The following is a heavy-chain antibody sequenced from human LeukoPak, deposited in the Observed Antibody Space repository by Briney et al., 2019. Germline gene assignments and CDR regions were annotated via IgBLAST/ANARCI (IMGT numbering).Heavy chain of an antibody. CDR2: LYTSEST. CDR1: GYSISSGYY. CDR3: TREAGDSSGYYYDKGAFDI. Sequence: PSETLSLTCAVSGYSISSGYYWGWIRQPPGKGVEGIARLYTSESTSDNPSLKSGVTMSVDTSKNQFSLKLSSVTAADTAVYYCTREAGDSSGYYYDKGAFDIWGQGTMVTVSS. D-gene: IGHD3-22*01. J-gene: IGHJ3*02. V-gene: IGHV4-38-2*02.